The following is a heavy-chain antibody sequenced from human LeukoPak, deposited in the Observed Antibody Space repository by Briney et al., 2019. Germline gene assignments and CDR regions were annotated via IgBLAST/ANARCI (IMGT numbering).Heavy chain of an antibody. Sequence: NPSETLSLTCTVSGGSISSSRYYWGWIRQPPGKGLEWIGSIYYSGSTYYNPSLKSRVTISVDTSKNQFSLKLSSVTAADTAVYYCAKHSLCLTYYDFWSGYYSPCYMDVWGKGTTVTVSS. D-gene: IGHD3-3*01. V-gene: IGHV4-39*01. CDR3: AKHSLCLTYYDFWSGYYSPCYMDV. J-gene: IGHJ6*03. CDR2: IYYSGST. CDR1: GGSISSSRYY.